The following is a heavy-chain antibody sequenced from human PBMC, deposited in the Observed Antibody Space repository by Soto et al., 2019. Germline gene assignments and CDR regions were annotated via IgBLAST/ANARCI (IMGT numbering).Heavy chain of an antibody. CDR1: GNSFSSHA. CDR3: ARHRSLAVAGFEFYCYGMDV. Sequence: QVQLVQSGAEVKKPGSSVNVSCTASGNSFSSHAFSWVRQAPGQGLEWMGGIIPMFGTADYGQKLQDRVTITAEDYTEIVYMELSSLISYDTVVYYCARHRSLAVAGFEFYCYGMDVWGQGTTVTVSS. D-gene: IGHD6-19*01. J-gene: IGHJ6*02. CDR2: IIPMFGTA. V-gene: IGHV1-69*01.